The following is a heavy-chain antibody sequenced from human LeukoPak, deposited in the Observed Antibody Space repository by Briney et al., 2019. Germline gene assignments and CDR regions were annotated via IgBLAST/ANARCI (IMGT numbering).Heavy chain of an antibody. J-gene: IGHJ4*02. V-gene: IGHV1-69*06. CDR2: IIPIFGTA. Sequence: SVKVSCKASGGTFSSYAISWVRQAPGRGLEWMGGIIPIFGTANYAQKFQGRVTITADKSTSTVYMELSSLRSEDTAVYYCAGQTTGIAARGSFDYWGQGTLVTVSS. CDR1: GGTFSSYA. D-gene: IGHD6-6*01. CDR3: AGQTTGIAARGSFDY.